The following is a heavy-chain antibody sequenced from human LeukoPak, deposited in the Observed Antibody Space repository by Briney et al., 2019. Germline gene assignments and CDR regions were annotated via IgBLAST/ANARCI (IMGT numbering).Heavy chain of an antibody. V-gene: IGHV1-24*01. CDR1: GYTLTELS. J-gene: IGHJ3*02. D-gene: IGHD3-3*01. Sequence: GASVKVSCKVSGYTLTELSMHWVRQVPGKGLEWMGGFDPEDGETIYAQKFQGRVTMTEDTSTDTAYVELSSLRSEDTAVYYCASSVFRTKTDAFDIWGQGTMVTVSS. CDR2: FDPEDGET. CDR3: ASSVFRTKTDAFDI.